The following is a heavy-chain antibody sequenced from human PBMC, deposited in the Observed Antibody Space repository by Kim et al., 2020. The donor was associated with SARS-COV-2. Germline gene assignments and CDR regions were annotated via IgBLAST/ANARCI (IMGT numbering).Heavy chain of an antibody. D-gene: IGHD4-17*01. V-gene: IGHV4-34*01. Sequence: PTIKSRVTISVDTTKNQFSLKLGAVTAADTAVYYCARGADGDYQGGWFDPWGQGTLVTVSS. CDR3: ARGADGDYQGGWFDP. J-gene: IGHJ5*02.